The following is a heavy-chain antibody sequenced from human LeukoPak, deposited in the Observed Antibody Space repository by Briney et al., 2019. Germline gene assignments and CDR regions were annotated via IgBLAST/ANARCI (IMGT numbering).Heavy chain of an antibody. CDR2: INQDGSKK. CDR1: GFNFANHA. V-gene: IGHV3-7*03. D-gene: IGHD4-23*01. Sequence: GGSLRLSCAASGFNFANHAMSWVRQTPGKGLEWVANINQDGSKKSYVDSVRGRFTISRDNAKNSLFLQMNSLRVEDTAVYYCARGGGHLDCWGQGTLVTVSS. J-gene: IGHJ4*02. CDR3: ARGGGHLDC.